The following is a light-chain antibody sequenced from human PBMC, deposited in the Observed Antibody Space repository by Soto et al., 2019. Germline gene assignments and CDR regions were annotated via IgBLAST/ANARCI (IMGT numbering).Light chain of an antibody. CDR2: EVN. V-gene: IGLV2-14*01. CDR3: SSYTSSDTLYV. CDR1: RSDVGAYNY. J-gene: IGLJ1*01. Sequence: ALTQPASVSGSPGQSITISCTGTRSDVGAYNYVSWYQRHPGKAPKLLIYEVNSRPSGVSNRFSGSKSGNTASLTISGLQPEDEADYYCSSYTSSDTLYVFGSGTKLTVL.